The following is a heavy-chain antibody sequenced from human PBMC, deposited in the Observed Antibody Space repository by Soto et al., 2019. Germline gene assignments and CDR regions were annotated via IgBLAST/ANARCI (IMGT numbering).Heavy chain of an antibody. J-gene: IGHJ4*02. D-gene: IGHD7-27*01. CDR2: TYYGSKWYT. V-gene: IGHV6-1*01. CDR1: GDSVSCNCAA. CDR3: VRTYTGAPDY. Sequence: QVQLQQSGPGLVKPSQTLSLTCAFSGDSVSCNCAAWDWIRQSPSSGLEWLGRTYYGSKWYTEYAVSVKSRIIINPDTSKNQFSLQLNSVTPEDTAVYYCVRTYTGAPDYWGRGTLVTVSS.